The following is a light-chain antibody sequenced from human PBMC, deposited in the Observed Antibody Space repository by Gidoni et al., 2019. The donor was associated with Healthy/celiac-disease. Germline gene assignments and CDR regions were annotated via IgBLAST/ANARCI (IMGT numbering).Light chain of an antibody. CDR2: KAS. J-gene: IGKJ1*01. CDR1: QSISSW. V-gene: IGKV1-5*03. Sequence: DIQMTQSPSTLSASVGDRVTITCRDSQSISSWLAWYQQKRGKAPKLLIYKASSLESGVPSRFSGSGSGTEFTLTISSLQPDDFATYYCQQYNSYPWTFGQGTKVEIK. CDR3: QQYNSYPWT.